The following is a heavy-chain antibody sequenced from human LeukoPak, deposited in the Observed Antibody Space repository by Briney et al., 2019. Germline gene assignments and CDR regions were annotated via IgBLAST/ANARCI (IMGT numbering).Heavy chain of an antibody. D-gene: IGHD1-1*01. J-gene: IGHJ4*02. CDR3: AIWTSGNY. CDR2: MDPTGSQK. CDR1: QFTFNGSW. V-gene: IGHV3-7*01. Sequence: GGSLRLPCADSQFTFNGSWMNWVRQAPGKGLEWVANMDPTGSQKRYVDSVKGRFTISKDNPGASLYLDMHSLKAEATAIYYCAIWTSGNYWGQGTLVTVSS.